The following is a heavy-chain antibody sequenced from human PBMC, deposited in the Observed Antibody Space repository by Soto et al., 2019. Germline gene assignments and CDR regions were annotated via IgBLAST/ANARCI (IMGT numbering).Heavy chain of an antibody. Sequence: VASVKVSCKASGGTFSSYAISWVRQAPGQGLEWMGGIIPIFGTANYAQKFQGRVTITADESTSTAYMELSSLRSEDTAVYYCARVRTYYYDSSGPNGMDVWGQGTTVTVSS. CDR2: IIPIFGTA. V-gene: IGHV1-69*13. CDR1: GGTFSSYA. CDR3: ARVRTYYYDSSGPNGMDV. D-gene: IGHD3-22*01. J-gene: IGHJ6*02.